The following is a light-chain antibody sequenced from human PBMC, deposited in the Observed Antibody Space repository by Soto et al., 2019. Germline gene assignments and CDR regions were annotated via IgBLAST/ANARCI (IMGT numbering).Light chain of an antibody. Sequence: EIVMTRSPATLSVSPGERATLSCRASQSVSSNLAWYQQKPGQAHRLLIYGASTRATGIPARFSGSGSGTEFTLTISSLQSEDFAVYYCQQYNNWPLTFGGGNKVEIK. CDR1: QSVSSN. J-gene: IGKJ4*01. CDR2: GAS. CDR3: QQYNNWPLT. V-gene: IGKV3-15*01.